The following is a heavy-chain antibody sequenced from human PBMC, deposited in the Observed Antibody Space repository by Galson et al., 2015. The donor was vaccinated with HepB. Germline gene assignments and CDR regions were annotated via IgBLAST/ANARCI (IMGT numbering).Heavy chain of an antibody. D-gene: IGHD6-13*01. J-gene: IGHJ3*02. Sequence: SLRLSCAASGFTFSSFGMHWVRQAPGKGLEWVAVISYDGDHKYYAESVKGRFTVSRDNSKNTLYLQMNSLRIEDTAVFHCAKDRSIAVGGTVDAFEIWGQGTMVTVSS. CDR2: ISYDGDHK. CDR1: GFTFSSFG. V-gene: IGHV3-30*18. CDR3: AKDRSIAVGGTVDAFEI.